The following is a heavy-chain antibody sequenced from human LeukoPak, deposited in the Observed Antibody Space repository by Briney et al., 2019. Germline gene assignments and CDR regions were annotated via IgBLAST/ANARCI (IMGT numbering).Heavy chain of an antibody. V-gene: IGHV3-30*18. Sequence: GGSLRLSCAASGFTFSSYGMHWVRQAPGKGLEWVAVISYDGSNKYYADSVKGRSTISRDNSKNTLYLQMNSLRAEDTAVYYCAKDPSDSSGYYPSPYYWGQGTLVTVSS. CDR1: GFTFSSYG. J-gene: IGHJ4*02. D-gene: IGHD3-22*01. CDR3: AKDPSDSSGYYPSPYY. CDR2: ISYDGSNK.